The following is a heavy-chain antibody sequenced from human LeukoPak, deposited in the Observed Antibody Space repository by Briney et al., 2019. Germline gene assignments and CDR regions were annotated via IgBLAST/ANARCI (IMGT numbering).Heavy chain of an antibody. CDR2: INHSGST. J-gene: IGHJ4*02. V-gene: IGHV4-34*01. D-gene: IGHD3-22*01. CDR3: ARYYYDSSGTYALDY. Sequence: SETLSLTCAVYGGSFSGYYWSWIRQPPGKGLEWIGEINHSGSTNYNPSLKSRVTISVDTSKNQFSLKLSSVTAADTAVYYCARYYYDSSGTYALDYWGQGTLVTVSS. CDR1: GGSFSGYY.